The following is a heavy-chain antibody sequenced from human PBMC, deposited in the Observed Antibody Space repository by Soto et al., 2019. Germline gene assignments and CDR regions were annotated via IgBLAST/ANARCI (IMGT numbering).Heavy chain of an antibody. Sequence: ASVKVSCKASGYTFTSYGISWVRQAPGQGLEWMGWISAYNGNTNYAQKLQGRVTMTTDTSTSTAYMELRSLRSDDTAVYYCARGIVHCSGGSCYLRPTDYWGQGTLVTVSS. D-gene: IGHD2-15*01. CDR1: GYTFTSYG. CDR2: ISAYNGNT. J-gene: IGHJ4*02. V-gene: IGHV1-18*01. CDR3: ARGIVHCSGGSCYLRPTDY.